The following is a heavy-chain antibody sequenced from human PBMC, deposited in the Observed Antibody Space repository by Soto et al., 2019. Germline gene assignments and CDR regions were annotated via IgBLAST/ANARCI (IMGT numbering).Heavy chain of an antibody. CDR2: IIPIFDTP. CDR3: ATHGATTLARGAMKHYYYVMDV. D-gene: IGHD3-10*01. V-gene: IGHV1-69*06. J-gene: IGHJ6*02. CDR1: GGIFSSFT. Sequence: SVKVSCKASGGIFSSFTISWVRQAPGQGLEWLGGIIPIFDTPTYAQNFQGRVTITADKSTNTVYMELSSLRSEDTAVYYCATHGATTLARGAMKHYYYVMDVWGQGTTVTVSS.